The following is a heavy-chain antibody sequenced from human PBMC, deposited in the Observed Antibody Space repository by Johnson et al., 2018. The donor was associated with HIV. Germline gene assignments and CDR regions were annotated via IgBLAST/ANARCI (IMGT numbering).Heavy chain of an antibody. J-gene: IGHJ3*02. D-gene: IGHD2-8*01. CDR2: IWYDGRNK. V-gene: IGHV3-33*06. CDR1: GFTFSNAW. CDR3: AKVGPANDVLRAGDAFDI. Sequence: QVQLVESGGGVVQPGGSLRLSCAASGFTFSNAWMSWVRQAPGKGLEWVAVIWYDGRNKYYADSVTGRFTISRENSKNTLYLQMNSLRAEDTAVYYCAKVGPANDVLRAGDAFDIWGQGTMVTVSS.